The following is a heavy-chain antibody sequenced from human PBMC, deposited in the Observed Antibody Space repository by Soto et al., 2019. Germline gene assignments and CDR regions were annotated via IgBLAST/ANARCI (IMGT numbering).Heavy chain of an antibody. J-gene: IGHJ4*02. CDR1: GFTFSSFA. CDR2: ITFRGDYT. CDR3: VKLGTMGVFDS. Sequence: EVQLLESGGGLVQPGGSLRLSCAASGFTFSSFAMSWVRQAPGKGLEWLAGITFRGDYTYYADSVKGRFTLSRDNSRNRLDLEMNSLQVEDTALYYCVKLGTMGVFDSWGQGTLLTVSA. D-gene: IGHD3-10*01. V-gene: IGHV3-23*01.